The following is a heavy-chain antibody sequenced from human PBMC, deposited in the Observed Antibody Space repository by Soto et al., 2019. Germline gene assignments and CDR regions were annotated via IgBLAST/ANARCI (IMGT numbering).Heavy chain of an antibody. J-gene: IGHJ4*02. CDR1: AASFSKYY. V-gene: IGHV4-59*13. CDR3: ASVTFGGVVLAH. D-gene: IGHD3-16*01. CDR2: IYFNGNT. Sequence: PSETLSLTCTVSAASFSKYYCTWIRQPPGKGLEWIGYIYFNGNTNYNPSLKRRVTISVDTSKKQISLNLTSVTDADTAVYFCASVTFGGVVLAHLGQGILVSLSS.